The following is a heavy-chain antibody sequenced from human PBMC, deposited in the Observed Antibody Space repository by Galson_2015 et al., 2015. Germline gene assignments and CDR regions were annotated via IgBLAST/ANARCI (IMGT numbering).Heavy chain of an antibody. CDR2: VLYDGIRK. D-gene: IGHD3-16*01. V-gene: IGHV3-30*18. CDR1: GLTFSNSA. J-gene: IGHJ3*02. Sequence: PMRLSCAASGLTFSNSAMHWVRQAPGKGLEWVAVVLYDGIRKFYADYVRGRFTISRDTPKNTLYLQMNSLRPDDTALYYCAKEDYGGLGYGFDIWGQVTMVIVSS. CDR3: AKEDYGGLGYGFDI.